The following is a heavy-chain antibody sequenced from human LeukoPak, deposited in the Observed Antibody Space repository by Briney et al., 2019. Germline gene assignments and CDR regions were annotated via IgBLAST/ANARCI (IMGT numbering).Heavy chain of an antibody. CDR1: GFTFSSYG. CDR3: ARGALYYMDV. V-gene: IGHV3-21*04. Sequence: GGSLRLSCAASGFTFSSYGMHWVRQAPGKGLEWVSSISSSSSSYIYYADSVKGRFIISRDNSKNTLYVQMNSLRAEDTAVYYCARGALYYMDVWGKGTTVTISS. J-gene: IGHJ6*03. CDR2: ISSSSSSYI.